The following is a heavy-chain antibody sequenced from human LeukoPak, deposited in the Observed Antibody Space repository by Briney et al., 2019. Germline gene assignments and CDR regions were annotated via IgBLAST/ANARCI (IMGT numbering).Heavy chain of an antibody. D-gene: IGHD6-6*01. V-gene: IGHV3-74*01. CDR1: GFSFSGHW. Sequence: GGSLRLSCTASGFSFSGHWMHWARHLPGRGLVWVSRISPTGSTTSYADSVKGRFTVSRDNAKNTLYLQVNNLRAEDTAVYYCARGPNSNWSGLDFWGQGTLLTVSS. CDR2: ISPTGSTT. J-gene: IGHJ4*02. CDR3: ARGPNSNWSGLDF.